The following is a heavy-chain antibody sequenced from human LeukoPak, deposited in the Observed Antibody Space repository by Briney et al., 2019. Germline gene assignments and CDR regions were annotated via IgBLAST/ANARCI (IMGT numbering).Heavy chain of an antibody. D-gene: IGHD3-3*01. Sequence: GGSLRLSWAASGFTFSSYAMSWVRQAPEKELEWVSAISGSGGSTYYADSVKGRFTISRDNSKNTLYLQMNSLRAEDTAVYYCAKDPSPGYYDFWTHCFDYWGQGTLVTVSS. J-gene: IGHJ4*02. CDR2: ISGSGGST. V-gene: IGHV3-23*01. CDR3: AKDPSPGYYDFWTHCFDY. CDR1: GFTFSSYA.